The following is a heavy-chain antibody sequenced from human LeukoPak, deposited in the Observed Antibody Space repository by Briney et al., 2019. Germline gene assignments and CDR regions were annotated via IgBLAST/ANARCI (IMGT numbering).Heavy chain of an antibody. CDR2: ISAYNGNT. CDR3: ARGALDYDILTGEGGYYYYGMDV. CDR1: GYTFTSYG. V-gene: IGHV1-18*01. Sequence: ASVKVSCKASGYTFTSYGISWVRQAPGQGLEWMGWISAYNGNTNYAQKLQGRVTMTTDTSTSTAYMELRSLRSDDTAVYYCARGALDYDILTGEGGYYYYGMDVWGQGTTVTVSS. J-gene: IGHJ6*02. D-gene: IGHD3-9*01.